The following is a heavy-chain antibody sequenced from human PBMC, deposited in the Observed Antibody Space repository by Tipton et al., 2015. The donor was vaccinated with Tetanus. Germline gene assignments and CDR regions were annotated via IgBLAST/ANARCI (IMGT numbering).Heavy chain of an antibody. J-gene: IGHJ4*02. CDR3: ARDYFGSGSNYYFDY. D-gene: IGHD3-10*01. Sequence: QSGAEVKKPGASVKVSCKASGYTFTRYGLTWVRQAPGQGPEWMGWIGGYNGNTNYAPKFQGRVTMTTDTTTNTAYMELRSLRSDDTAVYYCARDYFGSGSNYYFDYWGQGSQVSVSS. V-gene: IGHV1-18*01. CDR1: GYTFTRYG. CDR2: IGGYNGNT.